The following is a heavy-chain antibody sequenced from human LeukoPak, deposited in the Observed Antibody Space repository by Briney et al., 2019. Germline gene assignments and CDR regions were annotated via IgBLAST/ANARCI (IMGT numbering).Heavy chain of an antibody. Sequence: GGSLRLSCAASGFTFSSYDMHWVRQATGKGLEWVSAIGTAGDTYYPGSVKGRFTISRENAKNSLYLQMNSLRAEDTAVYYCAKAEGYCSGTWCFRWFDWWGQGTLVTVSS. CDR1: GFTFSSYD. V-gene: IGHV3-13*01. D-gene: IGHD2-15*01. CDR3: AKAEGYCSGTWCFRWFDW. J-gene: IGHJ4*02. CDR2: IGTAGDT.